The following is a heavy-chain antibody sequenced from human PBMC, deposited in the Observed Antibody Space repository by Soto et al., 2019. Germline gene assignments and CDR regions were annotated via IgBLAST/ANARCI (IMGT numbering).Heavy chain of an antibody. V-gene: IGHV3-30*18. CDR3: AKDIRFLEWLSGMDV. Sequence: PGGSLRLSCAASGFTFSSYGMHWVRQAPGKGLEWVAVISYDGSNKYYADSVKGRFTISRDNSKNTLYLQMNSLRAEDTAVYYCAKDIRFLEWLSGMDVWGQGTTVTVSS. CDR1: GFTFSSYG. J-gene: IGHJ6*02. CDR2: ISYDGSNK. D-gene: IGHD3-3*01.